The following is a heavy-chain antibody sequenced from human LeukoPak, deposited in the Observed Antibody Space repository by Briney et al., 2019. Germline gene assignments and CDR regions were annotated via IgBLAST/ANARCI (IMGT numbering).Heavy chain of an antibody. CDR1: GYIFTGYY. Sequence: GASVKVSCKASGYIFTGYYMHWVRQAPGQGLEWMGWINPNSGGTNYAQKFQGRVTMTSDTSISSAYMELSRLRSDDTAGYFCARGGFYDGSGYSDYWGQGTLVTVSS. CDR2: INPNSGGT. J-gene: IGHJ4*02. V-gene: IGHV1-2*02. D-gene: IGHD3-22*01. CDR3: ARGGFYDGSGYSDY.